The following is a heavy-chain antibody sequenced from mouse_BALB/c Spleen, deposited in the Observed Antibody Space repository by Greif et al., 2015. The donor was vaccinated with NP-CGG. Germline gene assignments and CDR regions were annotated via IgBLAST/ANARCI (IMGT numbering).Heavy chain of an antibody. Sequence: VQLQQSGDELVKPGASVKLTCKASGYTFTSYWMHWVKQRPGKGLEWIGEINPSKGRTNYNEKFKSKATLTVDKSSSTSYMQLSSLTSYDSAVYYCAIYDGYYYYSMDYCVQGPSVTVSS. D-gene: IGHD2-3*01. V-gene: IGHV1S81*02. CDR3: AIYDGYYYYSMDY. J-gene: IGHJ4*01. CDR2: INPSKGRT. CDR1: GYTFTSYW.